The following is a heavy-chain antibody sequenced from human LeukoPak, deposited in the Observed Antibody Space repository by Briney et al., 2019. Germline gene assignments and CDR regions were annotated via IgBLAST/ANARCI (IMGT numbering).Heavy chain of an antibody. CDR1: GFTFASYA. Sequence: GGSLRLSCAASGFTFASYAMSWVRQAPGKGLEWVSAISGRSGSTHYADSVKGRFTISRDDSKNTLYLQMSSLRAEDTALYCCAKQGTGRTKFYAMDVWGQGATVTVSS. V-gene: IGHV3-23*01. CDR3: AKQGTGRTKFYAMDV. J-gene: IGHJ6*02. D-gene: IGHD1-1*01. CDR2: ISGRSGST.